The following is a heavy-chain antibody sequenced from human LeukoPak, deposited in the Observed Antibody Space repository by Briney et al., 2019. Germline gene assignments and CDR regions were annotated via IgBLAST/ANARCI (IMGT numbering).Heavy chain of an antibody. CDR1: GFTFSSNA. CDR2: IGTAGDT. CDR3: AREGYDILTGERYGMDV. D-gene: IGHD3-9*01. J-gene: IGHJ6*02. Sequence: GGSLRLSCAASGFTFSSNAMSWVRQATGKGLEWVSAIGTAGDTYYPGSVKGRFTISRENAKNSLYLQMNSLRAGDTAVYYCAREGYDILTGERYGMDVWGQGTTVTVSS. V-gene: IGHV3-13*01.